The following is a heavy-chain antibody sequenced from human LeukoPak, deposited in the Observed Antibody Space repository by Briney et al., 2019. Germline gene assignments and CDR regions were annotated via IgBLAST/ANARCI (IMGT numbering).Heavy chain of an antibody. CDR3: ARDVVVVPAAIHYGMDV. Sequence: GSLRLSCAASGFNFSIYWMHWIRQPPGKGLEWIGEINHSGRTYYNPSLKSRVTISVDTSKNQFSLNLSSVTAADTAVYYCARDVVVVPAAIHYGMDVWGQGTTVTVSS. D-gene: IGHD2-2*01. CDR1: GFNFSIYW. J-gene: IGHJ6*02. CDR2: INHSGRT. V-gene: IGHV4-34*01.